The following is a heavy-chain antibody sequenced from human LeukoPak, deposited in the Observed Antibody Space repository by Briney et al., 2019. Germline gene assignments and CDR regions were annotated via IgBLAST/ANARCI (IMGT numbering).Heavy chain of an antibody. J-gene: IGHJ4*02. Sequence: GGSLRLSCAASGFSFSGSTMHWVRQASGKGLEWVGRIRNKANSYATIYAASVKGSFTISRDDSKSTAYLQMNSLKTEDTAVYYCAVASGSSGWYGVDVWGQGTLVIVSS. V-gene: IGHV3-73*01. CDR3: AVASGSSGWYGVDV. CDR1: GFSFSGST. D-gene: IGHD6-19*01. CDR2: IRNKANSYAT.